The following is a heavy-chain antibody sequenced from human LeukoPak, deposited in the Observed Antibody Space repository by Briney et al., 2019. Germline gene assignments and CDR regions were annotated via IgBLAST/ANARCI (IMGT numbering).Heavy chain of an antibody. CDR3: ARETERAFDY. Sequence: SETLSLTCAVYGGSFGGYYWSWIRQPPGKGLEWIGEINHSGSTNYNPSLKSRVTISVDTSKNQFSLKLSSVTAADTAVYYCARETERAFDYWGQGTLVTVSS. D-gene: IGHD1-1*01. V-gene: IGHV4-34*01. J-gene: IGHJ4*02. CDR1: GGSFGGYY. CDR2: INHSGST.